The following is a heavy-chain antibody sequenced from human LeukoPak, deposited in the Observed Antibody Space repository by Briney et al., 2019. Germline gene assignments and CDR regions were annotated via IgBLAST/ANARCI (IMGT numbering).Heavy chain of an antibody. CDR1: GDSISDGDYY. J-gene: IGHJ4*02. V-gene: IGHV4-30-4*01. CDR3: ARAWTSAGRFDF. Sequence: PSETLSLTCTVSGDSISDGDYYWSRIRQPPGTGLEWLGYIYYSGGTYYDPSLKSRLTISVDTSRNQFSLKLSSVTAADTAVYYCARAWTSAGRFDFWGQGTLVPVSS. CDR2: IYYSGGT. D-gene: IGHD6-13*01.